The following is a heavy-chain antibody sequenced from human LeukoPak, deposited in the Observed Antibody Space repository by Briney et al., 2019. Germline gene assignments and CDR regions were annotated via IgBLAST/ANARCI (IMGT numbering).Heavy chain of an antibody. CDR3: ARVIWSAGKYYFDY. D-gene: IGHD3-16*01. CDR1: GFSVSNNY. V-gene: IGHV3-66*01. CDR2: IYSGGST. Sequence: AGGSLRLSCAASGFSVSNNYMSWVRQAPGKGLEWVSVIYSGGSTHCADSVKDRFTISRDNSKNTLYLQMNSLRAEDTAVYYCARVIWSAGKYYFDYWGQGTLITVSS. J-gene: IGHJ4*02.